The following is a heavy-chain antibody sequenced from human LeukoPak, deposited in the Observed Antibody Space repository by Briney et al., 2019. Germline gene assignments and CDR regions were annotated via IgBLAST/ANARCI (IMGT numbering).Heavy chain of an antibody. CDR1: GYTFTGYY. V-gene: IGHV1-2*02. CDR3: ARDVYDSSGNFALFLDI. Sequence: ASVKVSCKASGYTFTGYYMHWVRQAPGQGLEWMGWINPNSGGTNYAQKFQGRVTMTSDTSISTAYMELSSLRSEDTAVYYCARDVYDSSGNFALFLDIWGQGTMVTVSS. J-gene: IGHJ3*02. CDR2: INPNSGGT. D-gene: IGHD3-22*01.